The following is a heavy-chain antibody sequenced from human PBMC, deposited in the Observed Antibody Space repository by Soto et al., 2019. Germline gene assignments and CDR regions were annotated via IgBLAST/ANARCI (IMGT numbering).Heavy chain of an antibody. D-gene: IGHD3-9*01. J-gene: IGHJ4*02. V-gene: IGHV1-18*04. CDR1: GYTFTSYG. CDR2: ISAYNGNT. Sequence: QVQLVQSGAEVKKPGASVKVSCKASGYTFTSYGISWVRQAPGQGLEWMGWISAYNGNTNYAQKLQGRVTMTTDTSTSTAYLELRSLRSDDTAVYYCARAQYYDILTGYYCLDYWGQGTLVTVSS. CDR3: ARAQYYDILTGYYCLDY.